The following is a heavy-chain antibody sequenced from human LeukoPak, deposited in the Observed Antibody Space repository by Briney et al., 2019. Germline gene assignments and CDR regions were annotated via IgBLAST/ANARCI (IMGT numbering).Heavy chain of an antibody. V-gene: IGHV3-23*01. Sequence: GGSLRLSCAASGFTFSSYAMSWVRQAPGKGLEWVSAISGSGGSTYYADSVKGRFTISKDNSKNTLYLQMNSLRAEDTAVYYCAKGVVPAATKYYFDYWGQGTLVTVSS. CDR3: AKGVVPAATKYYFDY. J-gene: IGHJ4*02. CDR2: ISGSGGST. D-gene: IGHD2-2*01. CDR1: GFTFSSYA.